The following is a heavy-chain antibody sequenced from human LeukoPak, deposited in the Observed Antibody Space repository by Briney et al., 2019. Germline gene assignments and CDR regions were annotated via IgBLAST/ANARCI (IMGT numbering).Heavy chain of an antibody. CDR1: GGSLSGYY. J-gene: IGHJ6*02. CDR3: ARQGKDYYYYYGMDV. CDR2: IYYSGST. Sequence: SETLSLTCTVSGGSLSGYYWSWIRQPPGKGLEWIGYIYYSGSTNYNPSLKSRVTISVDTSKNQFSLKLSSVTAADTAVYYCARQGKDYYYYYGMDVWGQGTTITVSS. V-gene: IGHV4-59*01.